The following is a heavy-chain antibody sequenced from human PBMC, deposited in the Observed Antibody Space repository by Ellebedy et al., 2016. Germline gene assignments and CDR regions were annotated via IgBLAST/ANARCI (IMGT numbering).Heavy chain of an antibody. CDR2: IYYSWST. Sequence: SETLSLXCTVSGGSIGSYYWSWIRQPPGKGLEWIGYIYYSWSTNYNPSLKSRVTISVDTSKNQFSLKLSPVTAADTAVYYCARDYVVATTHYAMDVWGQGTTVTVSS. CDR1: GGSIGSYY. CDR3: ARDYVVATTHYAMDV. D-gene: IGHD5-12*01. J-gene: IGHJ6*02. V-gene: IGHV4-59*13.